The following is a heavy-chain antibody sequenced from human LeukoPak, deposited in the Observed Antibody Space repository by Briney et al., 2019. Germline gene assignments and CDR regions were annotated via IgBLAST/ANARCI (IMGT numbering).Heavy chain of an antibody. CDR1: GFTFSSNY. V-gene: IGHV3-66*01. CDR3: AGGTSRARCFDY. J-gene: IGHJ4*02. Sequence: GGSLRLSCAASGFTFSSNYMNWVRQAPGKGLEWVSVIYSGGTTYYADSVKGRFTISRDNSKNTLYLQMNSLRAEDTAVYYCAGGTSRARCFDYWGQGTLVTVSS. D-gene: IGHD2-8*01. CDR2: IYSGGTT.